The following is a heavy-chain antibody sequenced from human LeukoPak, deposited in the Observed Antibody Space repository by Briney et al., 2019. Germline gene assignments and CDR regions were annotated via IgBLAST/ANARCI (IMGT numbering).Heavy chain of an antibody. D-gene: IGHD2-2*01. CDR1: GYTFTGYY. V-gene: IGHV1-2*02. Sequence: GASVKVSCKASGYTFTGYYMHWVRQAPGQGLEWMGWINPNSGGTNYAQKFQGRVTMTRDTSISTAYMELSRLRSDDTAVYYCARDGYCSSTSCRTNAFDIWGQGTMVTVSS. CDR3: ARDGYCSSTSCRTNAFDI. J-gene: IGHJ3*02. CDR2: INPNSGGT.